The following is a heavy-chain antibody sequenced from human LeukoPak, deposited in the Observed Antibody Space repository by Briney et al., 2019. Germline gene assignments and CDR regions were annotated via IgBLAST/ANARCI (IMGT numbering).Heavy chain of an antibody. J-gene: IGHJ4*02. CDR2: ITYDGYYK. Sequence: RGSLRLSCAASGFTFSNYAMAWVRQAPGKGLEWVALITYDGYYKYYSDSVKGRFTISSDTSKNTLYLQMNSLRAEDTAVYYCARDLSPVVRASPMGYWGQGTPVTVSS. CDR1: GFTFSNYA. D-gene: IGHD3-10*01. CDR3: ARDLSPVVRASPMGY. V-gene: IGHV3-30*03.